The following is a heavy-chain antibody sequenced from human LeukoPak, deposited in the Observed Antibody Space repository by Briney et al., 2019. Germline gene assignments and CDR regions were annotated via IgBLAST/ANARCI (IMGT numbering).Heavy chain of an antibody. J-gene: IGHJ4*02. V-gene: IGHV4-34*01. CDR3: ARRRTSSSFDY. CDR2: INHSGST. D-gene: IGHD6-6*01. Sequence: LRLSCAASGFTFSSYEMNWVRQPPGKGLEWIGEINHSGSTNYNPSLKSRVTISVDTSKNQFSLKLSSVTAADTAVYYCARRRTSSSFDYWGQGTLVTVSS. CDR1: GFTFSSYE.